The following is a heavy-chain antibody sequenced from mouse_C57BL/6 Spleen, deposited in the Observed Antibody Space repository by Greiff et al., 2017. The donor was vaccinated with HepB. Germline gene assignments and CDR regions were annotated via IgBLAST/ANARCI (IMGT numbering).Heavy chain of an antibody. CDR3: ARDNPYYYGSSYVGRYFDY. V-gene: IGHV5-4*01. CDR2: LSDGGSYT. CDR1: GFTFSSYA. J-gene: IGHJ2*01. D-gene: IGHD1-1*01. Sequence: EVQGVESGGGLVKPGGSLKLSCAASGFTFSSYAMSWVRQTPEKRLEWVATLSDGGSYTYYPDNVKGRFTISRDNAKNNLYLQMSHLKSEDTAMYYCARDNPYYYGSSYVGRYFDYWGQGTTLTVSS.